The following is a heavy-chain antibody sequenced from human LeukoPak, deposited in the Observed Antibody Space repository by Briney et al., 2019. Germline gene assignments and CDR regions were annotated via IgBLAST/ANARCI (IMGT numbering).Heavy chain of an antibody. CDR1: GLTLSNFG. Sequence: GGSLRLSCAASGLTLSNFGMHWVRQAPGKGLEWVAFIAFDGKKTHYTDSVKGRFTISRDNSKSMVYLQMNSLRAEDTAVYYCARMYSSSFTWGQGTLVTVSS. CDR3: ARMYSSSFT. J-gene: IGHJ5*02. CDR2: IAFDGKKT. V-gene: IGHV3-33*05. D-gene: IGHD6-13*01.